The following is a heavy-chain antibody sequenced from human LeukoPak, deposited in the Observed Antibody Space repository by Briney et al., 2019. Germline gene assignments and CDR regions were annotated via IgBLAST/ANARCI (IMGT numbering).Heavy chain of an antibody. Sequence: SENLSLTCAVYGGSFSGYYWSWIRQPPGKGLEWIGEINHSGSTNYNPSLKSRVTISVDTSKNQFSLKLSSVTAADTAVYYCARGTKYGYWGQGTLVTVSS. CDR2: INHSGST. D-gene: IGHD2-2*01. CDR1: GGSFSGYY. CDR3: ARGTKYGY. J-gene: IGHJ4*02. V-gene: IGHV4-34*01.